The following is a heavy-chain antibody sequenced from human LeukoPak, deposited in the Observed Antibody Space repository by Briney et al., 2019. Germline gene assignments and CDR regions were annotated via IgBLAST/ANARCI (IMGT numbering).Heavy chain of an antibody. Sequence: GGSLRLSCAASGFSFSGSRMSWVGEPPGKAVEWLAYFFNSALKRLIYYADSVKGRFTISRDKGRSSLYLQLNSLKDDDTAVYYCVRDRRYFDLWGRGTLVTVSS. V-gene: IGHV3-48*02. CDR3: VRDRRYFDL. CDR1: GFSFSGSR. J-gene: IGHJ2*01. CDR2: FFNSALKRLI.